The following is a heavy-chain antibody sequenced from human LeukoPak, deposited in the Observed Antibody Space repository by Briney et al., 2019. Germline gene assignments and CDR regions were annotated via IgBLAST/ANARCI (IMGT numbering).Heavy chain of an antibody. V-gene: IGHV4-4*07. CDR1: GGSISSYY. Sequence: PSETLSLTCTVSGGSISSYYWSWIRQPAGKGLEWIGRIYTSGSTNYNPSLKSRVTMSVDTSKNQFSLKLSSVTAADTAVYYCARDSRDIVGATTVVDAFDIWGQGTMVTVSS. D-gene: IGHD1-26*01. CDR2: IYTSGST. J-gene: IGHJ3*02. CDR3: ARDSRDIVGATTVVDAFDI.